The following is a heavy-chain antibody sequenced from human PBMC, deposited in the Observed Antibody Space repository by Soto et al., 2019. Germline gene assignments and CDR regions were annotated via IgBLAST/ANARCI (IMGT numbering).Heavy chain of an antibody. CDR1: GFSLSTSGVG. V-gene: IGHV2-5*01. D-gene: IGHD6-13*01. J-gene: IGHJ6*02. Sequence: GSGPKLANTTPTHTLTCTFSGFSLSTSGVGVGWIRQPPGKGLEWMALIYWNDDKRYSPSLKSRRTITKDTSKNQVVLTMTSMDPVDTATYYCGHSTAAAGTGTGGMDVWGQGTTVTVSS. CDR3: GHSTAAAGTGTGGMDV. CDR2: IYWNDDK.